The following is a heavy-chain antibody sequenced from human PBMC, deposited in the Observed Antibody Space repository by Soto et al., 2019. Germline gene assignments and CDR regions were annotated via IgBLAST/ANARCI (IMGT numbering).Heavy chain of an antibody. V-gene: IGHV4-31*03. CDR2: IYYSGST. CDR3: ARDGKAVAGSNYFDY. CDR1: GGSISSGGYY. Sequence: QVQLQESGPGLVKPSQTLSLTCTVSGGSISSGGYYWSWIRQHPGKGLEWIGYIYYSGSTYYNPSLKRRVTISVDTSKNQFSLKLSSVTAADTAVYYCARDGKAVAGSNYFDYWGQGTLVTVSS. J-gene: IGHJ4*02. D-gene: IGHD6-19*01.